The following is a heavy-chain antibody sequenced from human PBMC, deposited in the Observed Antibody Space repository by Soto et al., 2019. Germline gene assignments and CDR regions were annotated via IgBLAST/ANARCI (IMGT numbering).Heavy chain of an antibody. V-gene: IGHV1-2*04. Sequence: GQGLEWMGWINPNSGGTNYAQKFQGWVTMTRDTSISTAYMELSRLRSDDTAVYYCARGGCSGGSCYSGASHYYYYMDVWGKGTTVSVSS. D-gene: IGHD2-15*01. CDR2: INPNSGGT. J-gene: IGHJ6*03. CDR3: ARGGCSGGSCYSGASHYYYYMDV.